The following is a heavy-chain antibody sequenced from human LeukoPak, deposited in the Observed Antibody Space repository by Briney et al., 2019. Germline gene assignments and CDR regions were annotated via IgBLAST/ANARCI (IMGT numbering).Heavy chain of an antibody. CDR2: INAGNGNT. J-gene: IGHJ4*02. CDR1: GYTFTSYA. Sequence: GASVKVSCKASGYTFTSYAMHWVRQAPGQRLEWMGWINAGNGNTKYSQKFQGRVTITRDTSASTAYMELSSLRSEDTAVYYCARVGLTYGSSGYCPFAFDYWGQGTLVTVSS. D-gene: IGHD3-22*01. V-gene: IGHV1-3*01. CDR3: ARVGLTYGSSGYCPFAFDY.